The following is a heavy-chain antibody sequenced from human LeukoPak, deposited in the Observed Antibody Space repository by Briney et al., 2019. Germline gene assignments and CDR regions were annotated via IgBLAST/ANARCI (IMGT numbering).Heavy chain of an antibody. CDR1: GGTFSSYA. V-gene: IGHV1-69*04. J-gene: IGHJ6*02. D-gene: IGHD4-17*01. CDR3: ARETTVTTRYYYYGMDV. CDR2: IIPILGIA. Sequence: SVEVSCKASGGTFSSYAISWVRQAPGQGLEWMGRIIPILGIANYAQKFQGRVTITADKSTSTAYMELSSLRSEDTAVYYCARETTVTTRYYYYGMDVWGQGTTVTVSS.